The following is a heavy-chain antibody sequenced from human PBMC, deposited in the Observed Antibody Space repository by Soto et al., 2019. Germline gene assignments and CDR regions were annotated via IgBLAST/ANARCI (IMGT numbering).Heavy chain of an antibody. V-gene: IGHV4-4*02. CDR3: ARDGSGGARAYYYYGMHV. J-gene: IGHJ6*02. Sequence: PSETLSLTCAVSGGSISSSNWWSWVRQPPGKGLEWIGEIYHSGSTNYNPSLKSRVTISVDKSKNQFSLKLSSVTAADTAVYYCARDGSGGARAYYYYGMHVWGQGTTVIGLL. CDR1: GGSISSSNW. CDR2: IYHSGST. D-gene: IGHD3-16*01.